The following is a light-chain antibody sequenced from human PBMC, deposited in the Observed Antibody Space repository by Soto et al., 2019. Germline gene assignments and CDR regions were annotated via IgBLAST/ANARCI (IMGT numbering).Light chain of an antibody. Sequence: EVVMTQSPATLSVSPGERATLSCRASQSVGNNVAWYQQKPGQAPRLLIYGASSRATGIPDRFSGSGSGTDFTLTISRLEPEDFAVYYCQQYGSSPSLTFGGGTKVDI. J-gene: IGKJ4*01. CDR1: QSVGNN. V-gene: IGKV3-20*01. CDR2: GAS. CDR3: QQYGSSPSLT.